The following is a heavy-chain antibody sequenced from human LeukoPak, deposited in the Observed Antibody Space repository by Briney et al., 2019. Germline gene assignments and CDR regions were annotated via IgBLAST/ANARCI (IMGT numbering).Heavy chain of an antibody. CDR1: GFTFSSYG. J-gene: IGHJ4*02. Sequence: GGSLRLSCAASGFTFSSYGMSWVRQAPGKGLEWVSAISGSGGSTYYADSVKGRFTISRDNAKNSLYLQMNSLRDEDTALYYCAKDITGGRSSPYFDSWGQGTLVTVSS. CDR3: AKDITGGRSSPYFDS. D-gene: IGHD1-14*01. V-gene: IGHV3-23*01. CDR2: ISGSGGST.